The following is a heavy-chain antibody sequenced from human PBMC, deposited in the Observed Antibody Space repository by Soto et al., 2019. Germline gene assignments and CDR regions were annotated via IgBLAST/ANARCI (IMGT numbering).Heavy chain of an antibody. J-gene: IGHJ5*02. V-gene: IGHV1-69*01. CDR3: ARERGGHITARRSCNWLDP. D-gene: IGHD6-6*01. CDR2: IIPIFGTT. Sequence: QVQLVQSGAEVKKPGSSVKVSCKTSGGGFSSYAITWVRQAPGQGLEWVGGIIPIFGTTNYAQKFQGRVTLTAVESTATVYMELSSLRSEDTAVYYCARERGGHITARRSCNWLDPWGQGTLVTVSS. CDR1: GGGFSSYA.